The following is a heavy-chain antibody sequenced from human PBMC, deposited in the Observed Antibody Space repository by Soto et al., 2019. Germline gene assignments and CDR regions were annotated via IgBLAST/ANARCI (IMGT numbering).Heavy chain of an antibody. Sequence: SETLSLTCTVSGGSISSSSYYWGWIRQPPGKGLEWIGSIYYSGSTYYNPSLKSRVTISVDTSKNQFSLKLSSVTAADTAVYYCARRNVLLWFGELLGYFDYWGQGTLVTVPQ. D-gene: IGHD3-10*01. CDR3: ARRNVLLWFGELLGYFDY. J-gene: IGHJ4*02. V-gene: IGHV4-39*01. CDR1: GGSISSSSYY. CDR2: IYYSGST.